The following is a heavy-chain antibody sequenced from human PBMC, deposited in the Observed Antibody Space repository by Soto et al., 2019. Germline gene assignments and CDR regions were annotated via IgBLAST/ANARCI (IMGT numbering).Heavy chain of an antibody. CDR2: IYYTGIT. Sequence: QVQLQESGPGLVRPSETLSLTCPVFGASVSSGLYYWSWIRQPPGKGLEYIGYIYYTGITNYNPSLKSRVIISSDTSKHQFSLNLNSVTAADTAMYYCARQVRSPSYFDYWGQGTLVTVSS. CDR3: ARQVRSPSYFDY. CDR1: GASVSSGLYY. V-gene: IGHV4-61*01. J-gene: IGHJ4*02.